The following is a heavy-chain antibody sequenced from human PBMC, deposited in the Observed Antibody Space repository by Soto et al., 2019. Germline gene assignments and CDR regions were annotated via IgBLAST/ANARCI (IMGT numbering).Heavy chain of an antibody. D-gene: IGHD3-10*01. Sequence: PGGSLRLSCAASGFTFNASNMNWVRQAPGKGLEWVSSITSTSLYIYYTDSIKGRSTISRDNAKNSLYLQMDSLRAEDTAVYYCARDGEQQLVRDYCYAMDVWGQGTTVTVSS. CDR1: GFTFNASN. CDR2: ITSTSLYI. V-gene: IGHV3-21*01. CDR3: ARDGEQQLVRDYCYAMDV. J-gene: IGHJ6*02.